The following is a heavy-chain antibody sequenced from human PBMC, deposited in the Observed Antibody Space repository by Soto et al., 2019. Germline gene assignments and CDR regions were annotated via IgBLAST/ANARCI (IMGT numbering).Heavy chain of an antibody. Sequence: QVQLVESGGGVVQPGTSLRLSCAASGFTFSDYALHWVRQAPGKGLEWVAVLSDDDCIEHYADSVRGRFTISRDNAKNTLYLQLNSLRADDTAVYFCAKVGPYGDFLSAFDLWGQGTMVTVSS. CDR3: AKVGPYGDFLSAFDL. CDR1: GFTFSDYA. D-gene: IGHD3-10*01. CDR2: LSDDDCIE. V-gene: IGHV3-30*18. J-gene: IGHJ3*01.